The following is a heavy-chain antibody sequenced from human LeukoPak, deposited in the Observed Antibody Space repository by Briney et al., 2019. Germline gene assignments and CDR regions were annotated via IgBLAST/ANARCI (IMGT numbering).Heavy chain of an antibody. CDR1: GFTFSRYW. V-gene: IGHV3-7*01. Sequence: GGSLRLSCAASGFTFSRYWMSWVRQAPGKGLEWLANIKQDGSEKYYVDSVKGRFTLSRDNAKNSLYLQMSSLRAEDTAVYYCARFGTYLDYFDNWGQGSLVTVSS. CDR3: ARFGTYLDYFDN. D-gene: IGHD1-26*01. J-gene: IGHJ4*02. CDR2: IKQDGSEK.